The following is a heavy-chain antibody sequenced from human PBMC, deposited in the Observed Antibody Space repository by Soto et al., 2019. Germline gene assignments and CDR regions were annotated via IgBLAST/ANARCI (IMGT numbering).Heavy chain of an antibody. D-gene: IGHD6-13*01. CDR2: INPNSGGT. CDR1: GYTFTGYY. V-gene: IGHV1-2*02. CDR3: ARDLPYSSSWPGTKNWFDP. Sequence: GASVKVSFKASGYTFTGYYMHWVRQAPGQGLEWMGWINPNSGGTNYAQKFQGRVTMTRDTSISTAYMELSRLRSDDTAVYYCARDLPYSSSWPGTKNWFDPWGQGTLVTVSS. J-gene: IGHJ5*02.